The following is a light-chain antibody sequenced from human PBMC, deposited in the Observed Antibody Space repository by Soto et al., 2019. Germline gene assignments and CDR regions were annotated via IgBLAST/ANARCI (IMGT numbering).Light chain of an antibody. CDR2: DAS. V-gene: IGKV3-11*01. CDR1: QIVSSY. J-gene: IGKJ5*01. Sequence: EVALTKTPGTLSGCPGEIATLSCRASQIVSSYLAWYQQKPGQAPRLLIYDASSRATGIPARFSGSGSGTDFTLTISSLEPEDFAVYYWQQRSNWPPITFGQGTRLEIK. CDR3: QQRSNWPPIT.